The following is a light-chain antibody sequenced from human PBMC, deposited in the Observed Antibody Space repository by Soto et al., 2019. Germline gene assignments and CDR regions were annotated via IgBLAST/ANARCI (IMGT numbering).Light chain of an antibody. J-gene: IGKJ3*01. CDR3: QKYGSAFT. V-gene: IGKV3-20*01. CDR2: AAS. Sequence: EIVLTQSPGTLSLSPGERATLSCRVSQSVSSNYLAWYQHKPGQGPRLLIYAASSRATGIPDRFSGSGSGTDFTLTISRLEPEDSALYYGQKYGSAFTFGPGTKVEIK. CDR1: QSVSSNY.